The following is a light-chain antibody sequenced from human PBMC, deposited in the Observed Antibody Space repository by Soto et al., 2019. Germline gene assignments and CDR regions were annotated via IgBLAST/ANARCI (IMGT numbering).Light chain of an antibody. V-gene: IGKV1-5*01. CDR3: QHYYSYPYT. CDR2: DAS. J-gene: IGKJ2*01. Sequence: DIQMTQSPPTLSASVGDRVSITCRASQSISVWLAWFQQKPGKAPKLLIYDASTLQSEVPSRFSGSGSGTEFTLTISRLQPGDFAAYYCQHYYSYPYTFGQGTKLEI. CDR1: QSISVW.